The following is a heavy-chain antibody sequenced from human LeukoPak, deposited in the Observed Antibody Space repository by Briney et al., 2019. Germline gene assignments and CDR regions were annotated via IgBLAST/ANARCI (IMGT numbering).Heavy chain of an antibody. Sequence: GGSLRLSCSASGFTFSSYAMHWVRQAPGKGLEYVSAISSDGGSTYYADSVKGRFTISRDNSKNTLYLQMSSLRAEDTAVYYCVKDLGYSGYAFDYWGQGTLVTVSS. CDR2: ISSDGGST. D-gene: IGHD5-12*01. CDR3: VKDLGYSGYAFDY. V-gene: IGHV3-64D*06. CDR1: GFTFSSYA. J-gene: IGHJ4*02.